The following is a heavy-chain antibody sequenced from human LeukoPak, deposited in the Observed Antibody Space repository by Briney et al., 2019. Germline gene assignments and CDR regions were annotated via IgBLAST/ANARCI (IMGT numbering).Heavy chain of an antibody. CDR1: GGSISSYY. D-gene: IGHD5-18*01. CDR2: IYYSGST. J-gene: IGHJ4*02. Sequence: SETLSLTCTVSGGSISSYYWSWIRQPPGKGLEWIGYIYYSGSTNYNPSLKSRVTISVDTSKNQFSLKLSSVTAADTAVYYCARDFTASSLFDYWGQGTLVTVSS. V-gene: IGHV4-59*01. CDR3: ARDFTASSLFDY.